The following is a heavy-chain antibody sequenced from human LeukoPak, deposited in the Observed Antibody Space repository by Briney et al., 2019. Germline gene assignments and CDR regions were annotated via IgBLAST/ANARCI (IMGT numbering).Heavy chain of an antibody. V-gene: IGHV4-39*07. CDR2: IYYSGST. CDR3: ARVVNAYGSGGQYFQH. D-gene: IGHD3-10*01. Sequence: GSLRLSCAASGFTFSTYSMNWIRQPPGKGLEWIGSIYYSGSTHYNPSLKSRVTISVDTSKNQFSLKLSSVTAADTAVYYCARVVNAYGSGGQYFQHWGQGTLVTVSS. CDR1: GFTFSTYS. J-gene: IGHJ1*01.